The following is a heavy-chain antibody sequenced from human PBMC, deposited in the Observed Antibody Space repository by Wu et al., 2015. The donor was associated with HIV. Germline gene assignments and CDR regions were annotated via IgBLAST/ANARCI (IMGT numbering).Heavy chain of an antibody. D-gene: IGHD3-10*01. J-gene: IGHJ4*02. CDR1: GYSFTTYG. CDR3: ARGRSYYGSGSYSDN. V-gene: IGHV1-8*03. CDR2: MNPNSGNR. Sequence: QVQLVQSGREVKKPGASVKVSCKASGYSFTTYGINWVRQATGQGLEWMGWMNPNSGNRVYAQKFVGRVTFTTNTSIGTAYMEVTNLRSEDTAVYYCARGRSYYGSGSYSDNWGQGTLVTVSS.